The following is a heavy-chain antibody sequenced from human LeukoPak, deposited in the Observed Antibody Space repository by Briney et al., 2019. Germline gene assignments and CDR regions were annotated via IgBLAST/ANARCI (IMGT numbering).Heavy chain of an antibody. J-gene: IGHJ4*02. CDR2: ICSGGTT. Sequence: PGGSLRLSCAASGFTVSSTYMSWVRQAPGKGLEWVSLICSGGTTYYADSVKGRFTISRDNSKNTLYLQMNSLRAEDTAVYYCARLPVGALFEYWGQGTLVTASS. V-gene: IGHV3-53*01. CDR3: ARLPVGALFEY. D-gene: IGHD1-26*01. CDR1: GFTVSSTY.